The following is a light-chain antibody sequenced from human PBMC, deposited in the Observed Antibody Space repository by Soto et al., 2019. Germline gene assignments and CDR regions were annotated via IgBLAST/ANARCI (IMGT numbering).Light chain of an antibody. J-gene: IGKJ1*01. CDR2: AAS. CDR3: QQSYTSSWT. Sequence: DIQMTQAPSSLSASVGDRVTLTCRASQSVAGYLNWYQQKPGGAPHLLIYAASTLQSGVPSRFSGSGSGTDLKLAISSLQPEDVATYYCQQSYTSSWTFGPGTKWIS. V-gene: IGKV1-39*01. CDR1: QSVAGY.